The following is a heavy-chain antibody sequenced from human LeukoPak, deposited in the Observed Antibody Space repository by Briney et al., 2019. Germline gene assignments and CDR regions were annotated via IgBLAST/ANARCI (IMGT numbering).Heavy chain of an antibody. CDR1: GGSISSYY. J-gene: IGHJ2*01. D-gene: IGHD7-27*01. V-gene: IGHV4-59*12. CDR2: IYYSGST. Sequence: SETLSLTCTVSGGSISSYYWSWIRQPPGKGLEWIGYIYYSGSTNYNPSLKSRVTISVDTSKNQFSLKLSSVTAADTAVYYCARDLNSFGWGSVWYFDLWGRGTLVTVSS. CDR3: ARDLNSFGWGSVWYFDL.